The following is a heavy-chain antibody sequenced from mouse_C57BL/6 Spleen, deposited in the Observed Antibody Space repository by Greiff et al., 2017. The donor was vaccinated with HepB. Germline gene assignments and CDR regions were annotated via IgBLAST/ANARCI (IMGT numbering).Heavy chain of an antibody. J-gene: IGHJ4*01. CDR1: GFSFNTYA. CDR2: IRSKSNNYAT. Sequence: EVQRVESGGGLVQPKGSLKLSCAASGFSFNTYAMNWVRQAPGKGLEWVARIRSKSNNYATYYADSVKDRFTISRDDSESMLYLQMNNLKTEDTAMYYCVRHKIYAMDYWGQGTSVTVSS. V-gene: IGHV10-1*01. CDR3: VRHKIYAMDY.